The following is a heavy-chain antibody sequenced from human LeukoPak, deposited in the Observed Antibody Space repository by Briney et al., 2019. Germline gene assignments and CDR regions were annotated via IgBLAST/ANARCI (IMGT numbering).Heavy chain of an antibody. J-gene: IGHJ4*02. V-gene: IGHV4-59*08. CDR2: IYHTGDS. D-gene: IGHD2-21*01. CDR3: ARHAFASPLDI. CDR1: DVSISDYY. Sequence: SSETLSLTCAVSDVSISDYYWSRIRQPPGKGLEWIGYIYHTGDSNQNPSLKGRVTVTLDTPKNQVSLKVTSVTAADTAVYYCARHAFASPLDIWGQGTVVTVSS.